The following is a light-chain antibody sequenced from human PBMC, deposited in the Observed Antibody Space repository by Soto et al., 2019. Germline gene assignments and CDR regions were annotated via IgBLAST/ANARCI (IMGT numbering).Light chain of an antibody. Sequence: DIQMTQSPSSLSASVGDRVTITCRASQNIIFYLNWYQQEPGKAPKLLIYAASSLQSGVPSRFSASGSGTDFTLTISDVQPEDFALYYCHQRQSWPRTFGQGTKVDIK. CDR2: AAS. CDR1: QNIIFY. CDR3: HQRQSWPRT. V-gene: IGKV1-39*01. J-gene: IGKJ1*01.